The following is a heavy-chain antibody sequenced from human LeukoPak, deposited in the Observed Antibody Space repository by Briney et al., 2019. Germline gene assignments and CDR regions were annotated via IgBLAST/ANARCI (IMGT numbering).Heavy chain of an antibody. CDR2: ISSGSSYI. J-gene: IGHJ4*02. D-gene: IGHD6-13*01. CDR1: GFTFSSYS. Sequence: GGSLRLSCAASGFTFSSYSMNWVRQAPGKGLEWVSSISSGSSYIYYADSVKGRFTISRDNAKNSLYLQMNSLRAEDTAVYYCASGPSKAGTLYWGQGTLVTVSS. V-gene: IGHV3-21*01. CDR3: ASGPSKAGTLY.